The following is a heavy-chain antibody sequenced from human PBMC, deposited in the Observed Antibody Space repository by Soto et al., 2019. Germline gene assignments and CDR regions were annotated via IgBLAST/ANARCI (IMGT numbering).Heavy chain of an antibody. V-gene: IGHV3-23*01. Sequence: EVQLLESGGGLVQPGRSLRLSCAASGFTFSNYAMSWVRQAPGKGLDWVSAVSGSGSTTYYADYVKGRFTISRDNSKNTLFLQMNSLRAEDAAVYYCAKFFVETGSNSGWPWSFPYWGQGTVVTVSS. CDR3: AKFFVETGSNSGWPWSFPY. D-gene: IGHD6-25*01. CDR1: GFTFSNYA. J-gene: IGHJ4*02. CDR2: VSGSGSTT.